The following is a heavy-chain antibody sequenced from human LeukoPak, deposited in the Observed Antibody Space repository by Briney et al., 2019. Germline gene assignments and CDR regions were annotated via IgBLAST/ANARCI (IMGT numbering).Heavy chain of an antibody. CDR2: IIPILGIA. D-gene: IGHD1-26*01. CDR1: GGTFSSYA. CDR3: ARGGPSGSHTHDY. V-gene: IGHV1-69*04. Sequence: ASVKVSCKASGGTFSSYAISWVRQAPGQGLEWMGRIIPILGIANYAQKFQGRVTITADKSTSTAYMELSSLRSEDTAVYYCARGGPSGSHTHDYWGQGTLVTVSS. J-gene: IGHJ4*02.